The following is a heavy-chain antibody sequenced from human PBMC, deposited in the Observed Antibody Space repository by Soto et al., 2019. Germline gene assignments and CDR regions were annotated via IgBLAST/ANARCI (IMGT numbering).Heavy chain of an antibody. D-gene: IGHD6-19*01. V-gene: IGHV3-21*01. CDR2: ISSSSSYI. J-gene: IGHJ4*02. CDR3: ATHAVDLDY. Sequence: EVQLVESGGGLVKPGGSLRLSWAASGFTFSSYSMNWVRQAPGKGLEWVSSISSSSSYIYYADSVKGRFTISRDNAKNSLYLKMNSLRAEDTAVYYCATHAVDLDYWGQGTLVTVSS. CDR1: GFTFSSYS.